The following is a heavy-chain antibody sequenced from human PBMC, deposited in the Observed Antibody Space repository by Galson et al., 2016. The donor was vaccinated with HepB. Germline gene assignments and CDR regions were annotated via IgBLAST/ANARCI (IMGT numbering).Heavy chain of an antibody. J-gene: IGHJ6*02. V-gene: IGHV3-30-3*01. Sequence: SLRLSCAASGFTFSNYAMHWVRQAPGKGLEWVALISFDGGNKYYADSVKGRFTISRDNSKNTLYLQMNSPRAEDTAVYYCARHFCSSTSCHYYYGMDVWGQGTTLTVSS. CDR1: GFTFSNYA. CDR2: ISFDGGNK. D-gene: IGHD2-2*01. CDR3: ARHFCSSTSCHYYYGMDV.